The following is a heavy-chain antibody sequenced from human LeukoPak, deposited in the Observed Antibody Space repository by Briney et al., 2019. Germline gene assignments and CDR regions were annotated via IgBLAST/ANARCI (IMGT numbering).Heavy chain of an antibody. V-gene: IGHV4-61*01. J-gene: IGHJ4*02. Sequence: SETLSLTCTVSRYSISSGFYWGWIRQPPGKGLEWIGYIYYSGSTNYNPSLKSRVTISVDTSKNQFSLKLSSVTAADTAVYYCARSPPYYYDSSGYDYWGQGTLVTVSS. D-gene: IGHD3-22*01. CDR2: IYYSGST. CDR3: ARSPPYYYDSSGYDY. CDR1: RYSISSGFY.